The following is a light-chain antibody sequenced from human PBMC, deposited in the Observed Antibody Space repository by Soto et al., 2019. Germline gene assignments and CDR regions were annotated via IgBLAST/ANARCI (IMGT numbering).Light chain of an antibody. CDR3: QQYNNWLSLT. CDR2: GAS. CDR1: QSVSSN. J-gene: IGKJ4*01. V-gene: IGKV3D-15*01. Sequence: IVMTQSPATLSVSPGERATLSCRASQSVSSNLAWYQQKPGQAPRLLIYGASIRATGIPARFSGSGSGTEFTLTISSLQSEDFAVYYCQQYNNWLSLTFGGGTKVDIK.